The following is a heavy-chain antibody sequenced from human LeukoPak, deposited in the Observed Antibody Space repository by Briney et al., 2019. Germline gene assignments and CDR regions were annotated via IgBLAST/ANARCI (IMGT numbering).Heavy chain of an antibody. D-gene: IGHD1-1*01. J-gene: IGHJ4*02. V-gene: IGHV3-23*01. CDR2: ISGDGDT. CDR3: GRDWKLDY. Sequence: GGSLRLSCAASGFTFSSYAMSCVRQAPGKGLDWVSAISGDGDTKYADSVKGRFTISRDNSRNRLYLQMDSLRVEGTAIYYCGRDWKLDYWGQGILVTVSS. CDR1: GFTFSSYA.